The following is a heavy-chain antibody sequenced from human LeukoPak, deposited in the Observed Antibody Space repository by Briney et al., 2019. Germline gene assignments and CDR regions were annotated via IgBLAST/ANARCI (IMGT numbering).Heavy chain of an antibody. CDR2: IYSTGSTT. CDR1: GFTFRSYE. V-gene: IGHV3-48*03. D-gene: IGHD4-17*01. Sequence: GGSLRLSCVASGFTFRSYEMNWVRQAPGKGLEWTSYIYSTGSTTYYADSVKGRFTISRDNAKNSLYLQMNSLRVEDTAVYYCVRGGYGDYGRGSWSQGTLLTVSS. J-gene: IGHJ5*02. CDR3: VRGGYGDYGRGS.